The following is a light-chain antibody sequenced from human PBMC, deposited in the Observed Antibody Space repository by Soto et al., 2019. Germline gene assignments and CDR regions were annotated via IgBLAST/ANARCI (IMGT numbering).Light chain of an antibody. CDR2: DAS. J-gene: IGKJ2*01. V-gene: IGKV3D-11*01. CDR3: QQRSNWPMYT. Sequence: EVVLTQSPATLSFSPGEGATLSCRASQGIGDTLAWYQHKPGQTPRLLIYDASNRATGIPARFSGSGSGTDFTLTISSLEPEDFAVYYCQQRSNWPMYTFGQGTKVDIK. CDR1: QGIGDT.